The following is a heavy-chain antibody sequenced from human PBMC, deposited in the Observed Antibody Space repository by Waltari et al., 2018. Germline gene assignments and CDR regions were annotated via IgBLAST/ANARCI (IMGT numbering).Heavy chain of an antibody. CDR1: GFTFSSYW. CDR2: IYSGGST. V-gene: IGHV3-23*03. CDR3: AKDKSEYSSSLLLD. Sequence: EVQLVESGGGLVQPGGSLRLSCAASGFTFSSYWMSWVRQAPGKGLEWVSVIYSGGSTYYADSVKGRFTISRDNSKNTLYLQMNSLRAEDTAVYYCAKDKSEYSSSLLLDWGQGTLVTVSS. J-gene: IGHJ4*02. D-gene: IGHD6-6*01.